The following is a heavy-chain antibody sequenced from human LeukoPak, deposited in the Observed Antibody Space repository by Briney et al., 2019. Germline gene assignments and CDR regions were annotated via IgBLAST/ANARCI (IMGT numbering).Heavy chain of an antibody. CDR2: IYHSGST. Sequence: SETLSLTCTVSGYSISSGYYWGWIQQPPGKGLEWIGSIYHSGSTYYNPSLKSRVTISVDTSKNQFSLKLSSVTAADTAVYYCAREGEYCSGGSCFEWFDPWGQGTLVTVSS. J-gene: IGHJ5*02. D-gene: IGHD2-15*01. V-gene: IGHV4-38-2*02. CDR3: AREGEYCSGGSCFEWFDP. CDR1: GYSISSGYY.